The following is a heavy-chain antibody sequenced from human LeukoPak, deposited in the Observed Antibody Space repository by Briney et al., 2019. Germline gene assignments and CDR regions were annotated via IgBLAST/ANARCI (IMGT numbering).Heavy chain of an antibody. CDR2: ISWNSGSI. V-gene: IGHV3-9*01. Sequence: GGSLRISCAASGFTFDDNAMHCVRQAPGKGLEWVSGISWNSGSIGYADSVKGRFTIPRDNAKNSLYLQMNSLRAEDTALYYCAKDMVPGIAAAGYSDIRGQGTMVTVSS. J-gene: IGHJ3*02. CDR1: GFTFDDNA. D-gene: IGHD6-13*01. CDR3: AKDMVPGIAAAGYSDI.